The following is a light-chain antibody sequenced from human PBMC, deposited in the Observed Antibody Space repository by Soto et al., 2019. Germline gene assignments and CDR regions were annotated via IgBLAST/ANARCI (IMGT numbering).Light chain of an antibody. V-gene: IGKV3-11*01. Sequence: EIVLTQSPATLSLSPGERATLSCRASQSVSSYLAWYQQKPGQAPRLLIYDASNRATGIPARFIGSGSGTDFTLTISSLEPEDFAVYYCQQYNNWPLTFGQGTKV. CDR2: DAS. CDR3: QQYNNWPLT. CDR1: QSVSSY. J-gene: IGKJ1*01.